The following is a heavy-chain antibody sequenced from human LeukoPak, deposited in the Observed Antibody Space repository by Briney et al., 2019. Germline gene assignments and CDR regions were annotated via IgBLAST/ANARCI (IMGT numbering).Heavy chain of an antibody. V-gene: IGHV3-21*01. CDR2: ISSSSSYI. CDR3: ARDNGDYVDY. CDR1: GFTFSSYS. J-gene: IGHJ4*02. D-gene: IGHD4-17*01. Sequence: GGSLRLSCAASGFTFSSYSMNWVRQAPGKGLEWVSSISSSSSYIYYADSVEGRFTISRDNAKNSLYPQMNSLRAEDMAVYYCARDNGDYVDYWGQGTLVTVSS.